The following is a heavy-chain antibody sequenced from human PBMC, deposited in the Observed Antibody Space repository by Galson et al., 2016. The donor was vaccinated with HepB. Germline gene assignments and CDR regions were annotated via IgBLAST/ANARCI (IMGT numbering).Heavy chain of an antibody. D-gene: IGHD6-19*01. CDR2: IWYDGSNK. CDR1: RFTFSRYG. J-gene: IGHJ4*02. CDR3: AREDPNVAVAALDY. Sequence: SLRLSCAASRFTFSRYGMHWVRQAPGKGLEWVAGIWYDGSNKYYADSVKGRFPISRDNSKNTLYLQMNSLRAEDTAVYYCAREDPNVAVAALDYWGQGTLVTVSS. V-gene: IGHV3-33*01.